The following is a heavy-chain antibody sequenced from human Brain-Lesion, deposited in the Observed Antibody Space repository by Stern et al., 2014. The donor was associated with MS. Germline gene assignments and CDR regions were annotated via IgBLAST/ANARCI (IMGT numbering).Heavy chain of an antibody. Sequence: QVQLQESGPGLVKPSETLSLTCTVAGGSVSSTSYAWAWIRQPPGKGLEWIGTIYYSGNTYYSPSLTSRLTISLDTSKTQFSLTLRSVTAADTAVYYCAGEEDIRYCSGGSCTGNWFDPWGQGTLVTVSS. CDR3: AGEEDIRYCSGGSCTGNWFDP. CDR2: IYYSGNT. D-gene: IGHD2-15*01. CDR1: GGSVSSTSYA. J-gene: IGHJ5*02. V-gene: IGHV4-39*01.